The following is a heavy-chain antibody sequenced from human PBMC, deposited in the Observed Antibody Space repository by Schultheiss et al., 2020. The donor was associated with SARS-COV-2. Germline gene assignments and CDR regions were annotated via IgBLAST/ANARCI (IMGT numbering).Heavy chain of an antibody. CDR1: GFTFSSYA. J-gene: IGHJ2*01. D-gene: IGHD6-13*01. CDR3: ARDFQQLVSRESV. V-gene: IGHV3-48*04. Sequence: GGSLRLSCAASGFTFSSYAMSWVRQAPGKGLEWVSYISSSGSTIYYADSVKGRFTISRDNAKNSLYLQMNSLRAEDTAVYYCARDFQQLVSRESVWGRGTLVTVSS. CDR2: ISSSGSTI.